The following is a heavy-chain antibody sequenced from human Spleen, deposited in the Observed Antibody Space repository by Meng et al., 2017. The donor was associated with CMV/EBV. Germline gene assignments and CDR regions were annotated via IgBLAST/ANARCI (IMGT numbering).Heavy chain of an antibody. CDR2: INPNSGPT. D-gene: IGHD1-26*01. Sequence: ASVKVSCKASVYTFTDYYIHWVRQAPGQGPQWMGWINPNSGPTSFAQKFQGRVTMTRDRSISTAYMELTNLRSDDTAVYYCARDLTTVWVGTTNSFDYWGQGTLVTVSS. CDR3: ARDLTTVWVGTTNSFDY. V-gene: IGHV1-2*02. J-gene: IGHJ4*02. CDR1: VYTFTDYY.